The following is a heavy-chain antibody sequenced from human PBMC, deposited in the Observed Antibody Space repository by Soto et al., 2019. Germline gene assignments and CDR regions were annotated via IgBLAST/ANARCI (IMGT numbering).Heavy chain of an antibody. CDR2: MNPNTGNT. J-gene: IGHJ4*02. CDR1: VFTFTSYG. Sequence: ASVKVSCKASVFTFTSYGVNWVRQATGQGLEWMGWMNPNTGNTGYAQKLQGRVTMTRDTSTSTAYMELSRLSFEDTAVYYCARADRYGSGSYYFDNWGQGTLVTVSS. V-gene: IGHV1-8*01. D-gene: IGHD3-10*01. CDR3: ARADRYGSGSYYFDN.